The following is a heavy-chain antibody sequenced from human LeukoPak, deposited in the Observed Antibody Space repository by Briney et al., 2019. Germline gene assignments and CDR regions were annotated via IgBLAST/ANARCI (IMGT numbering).Heavy chain of an antibody. J-gene: IGHJ1*01. D-gene: IGHD2-21*02. CDR1: GFTFSTYW. CDR3: ARGPFGGDYA. V-gene: IGHV3-74*01. Sequence: GGSLRLSCAASGFTFSTYWMHWVRQAPGKGLVWVSRINSDGSSTSYADSVKGRFSISSDNAKSTLCLQMTRLRAEDTAMYYCARGPFGGDYAWGQGTLVTVSS. CDR2: INSDGSST.